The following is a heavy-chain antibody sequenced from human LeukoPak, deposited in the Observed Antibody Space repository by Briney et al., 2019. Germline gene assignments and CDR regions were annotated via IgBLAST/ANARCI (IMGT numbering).Heavy chain of an antibody. Sequence: AGGSLRLSCAASGFTFSSYAMHWVRQAPGKGLEWVAVISYDGSNKYYADSVKGRFTISRDNSKNTLYLQMNSLRAEDTAVYYCAKDLGDYDSSGCDYWGQGTLVTVSS. J-gene: IGHJ4*02. D-gene: IGHD3-22*01. CDR2: ISYDGSNK. V-gene: IGHV3-30-3*01. CDR3: AKDLGDYDSSGCDY. CDR1: GFTFSSYA.